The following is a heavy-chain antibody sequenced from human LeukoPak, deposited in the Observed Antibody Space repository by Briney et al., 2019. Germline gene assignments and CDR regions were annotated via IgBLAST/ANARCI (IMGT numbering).Heavy chain of an antibody. CDR2: IGASGHST. D-gene: IGHD4-17*01. V-gene: IGHV3-23*01. Sequence: GGSLRLSCAASGFSFSSYVMSWVRQAPGKGLEWASSIGASGHSTYYAASVKGRFTISRDNSKTTLYLQMDSLTAEDTAVYYCTRGLGTVNDAFDIWGQGTMVTVSS. CDR1: GFSFSSYV. CDR3: TRGLGTVNDAFDI. J-gene: IGHJ3*02.